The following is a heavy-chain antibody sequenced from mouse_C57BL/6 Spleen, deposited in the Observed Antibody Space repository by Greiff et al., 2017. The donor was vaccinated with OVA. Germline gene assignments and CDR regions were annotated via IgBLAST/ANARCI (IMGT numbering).Heavy chain of an antibody. D-gene: IGHD2-4*01. J-gene: IGHJ3*01. V-gene: IGHV5-4*03. CDR1: GFTFSSYA. Sequence: VKLVESGGGLVKPGGSLTLSCAASGFTFSSYALSWVRQTPEKRLEWVATISDGGSHSYFPANVKGRFTISSDIAKDNLNQQMSHLKSKDTAVYNGTKDDYYDYDGEAYWGQGTLVTVSA. CDR3: TKDDYYDYDGEAY. CDR2: ISDGGSHS.